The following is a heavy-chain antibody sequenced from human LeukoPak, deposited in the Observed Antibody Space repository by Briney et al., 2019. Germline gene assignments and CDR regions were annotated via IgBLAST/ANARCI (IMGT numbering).Heavy chain of an antibody. V-gene: IGHV4-59*08. D-gene: IGHD6-25*01. CDR2: IYFNGNI. Sequence: SETLSLTCTVSGSSINGHWWSWIRQPPGKGLEWIGFIYFNGNILYNPFLKSRVTLSVDTFNNQISLSLTSVTAADTAVYYCAGLHSASAEEFDPSGEGTLVTVSS. CDR3: AGLHSASAEEFDP. J-gene: IGHJ5*02. CDR1: GSSINGHW.